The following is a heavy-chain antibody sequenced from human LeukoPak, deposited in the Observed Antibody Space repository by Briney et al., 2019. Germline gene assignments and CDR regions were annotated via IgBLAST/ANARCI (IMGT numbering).Heavy chain of an antibody. J-gene: IGHJ6*02. V-gene: IGHV4-61*01. CDR2: IYYSGST. CDR1: GGSVSSGSYY. Sequence: SETLSLTCTVSGGSVSSGSYYWSWIRQPPGKGLEWIGYIYYSGSTSHNPSLKSRVTISVDTSKNQFSLKLSSVTAADTAVYYCARGTLGVVGATDTYYYYGMDVWGQGTTVTVSS. CDR3: ARGTLGVVGATDTYYYYGMDV. D-gene: IGHD1-26*01.